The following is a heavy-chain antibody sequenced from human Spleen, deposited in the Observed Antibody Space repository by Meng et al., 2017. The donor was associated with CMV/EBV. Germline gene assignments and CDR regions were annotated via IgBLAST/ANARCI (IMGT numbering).Heavy chain of an antibody. CDR3: ASSFWSGYLPTRSFDY. Sequence: VQQQEVGAGLLEPSETLSLTCAVYGGSFSGYYWSWIRQPPGKGLEWIGEINQSGSTNYNPSLKSRVTISVDTSKNQFSLKLSSVTAADTAVYYCASSFWSGYLPTRSFDYWGQGTLVTVSS. CDR1: GGSFSGYY. D-gene: IGHD3-3*01. V-gene: IGHV4-34*01. CDR2: INQSGST. J-gene: IGHJ4*02.